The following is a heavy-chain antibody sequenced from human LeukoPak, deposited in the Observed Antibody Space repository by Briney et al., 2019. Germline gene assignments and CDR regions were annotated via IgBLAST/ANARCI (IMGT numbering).Heavy chain of an antibody. CDR3: ARARSRSYLSHYYYYGMGV. J-gene: IGHJ6*02. V-gene: IGHV1-69*13. D-gene: IGHD1-26*01. Sequence: SVKVSCKASGGTFSSYAISWVRQAPRQGLEWMGGIIPIFGTANYAQKFQGRVTITADESTSTAYMELSSLRSEDTAVYYCARARSRSYLSHYYYYGMGVWGQGTTVTVSS. CDR1: GGTFSSYA. CDR2: IIPIFGTA.